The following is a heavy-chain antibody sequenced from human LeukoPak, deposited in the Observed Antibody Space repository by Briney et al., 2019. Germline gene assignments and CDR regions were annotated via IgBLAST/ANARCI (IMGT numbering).Heavy chain of an antibody. J-gene: IGHJ6*03. V-gene: IGHV3-23*01. D-gene: IGHD3-3*01. CDR1: GFTFNDYA. Sequence: GGSLKLSCVVSGFTFNDYAISWVRQAPGKGLEWMSAISGDGGITYHSDAVKGRFSISRDKSSNTLYFELNNLGADDTAVYYCAKISDDFWGGYGPHYYYMDVWGRGTTVTVSS. CDR2: ISGDGGIT. CDR3: AKISDDFWGGYGPHYYYMDV.